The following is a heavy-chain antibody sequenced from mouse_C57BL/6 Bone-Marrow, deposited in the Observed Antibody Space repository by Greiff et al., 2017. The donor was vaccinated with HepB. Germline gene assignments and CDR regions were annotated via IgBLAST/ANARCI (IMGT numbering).Heavy chain of an antibody. CDR3: ARDGYYYFDY. D-gene: IGHD2-3*01. J-gene: IGHJ2*01. CDR1: GFTFSSYA. V-gene: IGHV5-4*01. CDR2: ISDGGSYT. Sequence: EVQRVESGGGLVKPGGSLKLSCAASGFTFSSYAMSWVRQTPEKRLEWVETISDGGSYTYYPDNVKGRFTISRDNAKNNLYLQMSHLKSEDTAMYYCARDGYYYFDYWGQGTTLTVSS.